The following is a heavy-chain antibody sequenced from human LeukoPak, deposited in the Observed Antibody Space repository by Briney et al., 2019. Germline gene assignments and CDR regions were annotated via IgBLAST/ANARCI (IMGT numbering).Heavy chain of an antibody. CDR3: ARGVAGEPYYFDY. J-gene: IGHJ4*02. Sequence: ASVKVSCKASGYTFTSYGISWVRQAPGQGLEWMGWISVYNGNTNYAQSLQGRVTMTTDTSTSTAYMDLRSLTSDDTAVYYCARGVAGEPYYFDYWGQGTLVTVSS. V-gene: IGHV1-18*01. D-gene: IGHD3-10*01. CDR2: ISVYNGNT. CDR1: GYTFTSYG.